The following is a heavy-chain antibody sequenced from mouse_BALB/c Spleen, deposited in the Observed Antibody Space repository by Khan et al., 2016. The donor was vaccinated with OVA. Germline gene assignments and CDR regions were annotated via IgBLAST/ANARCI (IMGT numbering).Heavy chain of an antibody. CDR3: ARPYYGSAWFAY. D-gene: IGHD1-1*01. V-gene: IGHV2-9*02. J-gene: IGHJ3*01. CDR1: GFSLTSYG. CDR2: LWAGGST. Sequence: QVQLKESGPGLVAPSQSLSITCTVSGFSLTSYGVHWVRQPPGKGLEWLGVLWAGGSTNYNSALMSRLSISKDNSKNQVFLKMNSLQTDDTAMYYCARPYYGSAWFAYWGKGTLVTVSA.